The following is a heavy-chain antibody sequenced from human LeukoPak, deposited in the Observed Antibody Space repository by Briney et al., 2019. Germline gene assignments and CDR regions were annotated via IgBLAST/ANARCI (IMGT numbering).Heavy chain of an antibody. D-gene: IGHD3/OR15-3a*01. CDR2: IYYSGGT. J-gene: IGHJ5*02. CDR3: ARVVFGRWFDP. V-gene: IGHV4-59*11. CDR1: GGSISSHY. Sequence: SETLSLTCTVSGGSISSHYWSWIRQPPGKGLEWIGYIYYSGGTNYNPSLKSRVTISVDTSKNQFSLKLSSVTAADTAVYYCARVVFGRWFDPWGQGTLVTVSS.